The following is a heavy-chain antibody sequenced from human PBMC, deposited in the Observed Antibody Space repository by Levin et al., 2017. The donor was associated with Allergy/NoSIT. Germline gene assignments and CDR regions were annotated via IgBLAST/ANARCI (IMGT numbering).Heavy chain of an antibody. CDR1: GGSFSGYS. CDR2: INPSGSP. J-gene: IGHJ1*01. CDR3: ARGRAFKH. V-gene: IGHV4-34*01. Sequence: SQTLSLTCDVYGGSFSGYSWNWIRQPPGKWLEWIGEINPSGSPNYNPSLRSRVTVAVDTSKNQFSLNLTSVTAADTAVYYCARGRAFKHWGQGTLVTVSS.